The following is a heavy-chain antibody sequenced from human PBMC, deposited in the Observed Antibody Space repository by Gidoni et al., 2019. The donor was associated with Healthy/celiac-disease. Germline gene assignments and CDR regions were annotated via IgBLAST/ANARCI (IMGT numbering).Heavy chain of an antibody. CDR1: GFTVSSYA. J-gene: IGHJ6*03. CDR3: ARDPGVSIAARPDYMDV. Sequence: QVKLVESGGGVVQPGRSLRLSCAASGFTVSSYAMHWVRPAPGKGLDWVAVISYDGSNKYYADSVKGRFTISRDNSKNTLYLQMNSLRAEDTAVYYCARDPGVSIAARPDYMDVWGKGTTVTVSS. D-gene: IGHD6-6*01. CDR2: ISYDGSNK. V-gene: IGHV3-30-3*01.